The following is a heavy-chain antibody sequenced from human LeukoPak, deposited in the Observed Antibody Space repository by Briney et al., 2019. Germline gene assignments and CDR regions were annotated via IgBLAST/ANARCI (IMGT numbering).Heavy chain of an antibody. CDR1: GFTFSSYA. Sequence: GGSLRLSCAASGFTFSSYAMSWVRQAPGKGLEWVSAISGSGGSTYYADSVKGRFTISRDNSKNTLYLQMNSLRAEDTAVYYCAIYDSSGYYFNWFDPWGQGTLVTVSS. V-gene: IGHV3-23*01. D-gene: IGHD3-22*01. J-gene: IGHJ5*02. CDR3: AIYDSSGYYFNWFDP. CDR2: ISGSGGST.